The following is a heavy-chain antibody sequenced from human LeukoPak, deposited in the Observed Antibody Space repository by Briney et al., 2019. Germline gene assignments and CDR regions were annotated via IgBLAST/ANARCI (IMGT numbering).Heavy chain of an antibody. J-gene: IGHJ4*02. Sequence: SETLSLTCAVYGGSFSGYYWSWIRQPPGKGLEWIGEIDHSGSTNYNPSLKSRVTISVDTSKNQFSLKLSSVTAADTAVYYCARGGYYDYIWGSCRYRYYFDYWGQGTLVTVSS. V-gene: IGHV4-34*01. CDR1: GGSFSGYY. CDR2: IDHSGST. CDR3: ARGGYYDYIWGSCRYRYYFDY. D-gene: IGHD3-16*02.